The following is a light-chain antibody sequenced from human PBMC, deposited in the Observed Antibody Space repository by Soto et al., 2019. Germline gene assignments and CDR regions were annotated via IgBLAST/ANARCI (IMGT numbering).Light chain of an antibody. V-gene: IGLV2-14*01. CDR1: SSDIGNYKY. J-gene: IGLJ1*01. CDR2: EVS. CDR3: ASFSNSTFV. Sequence: QPASMSGSPGQSITISCTGSSSDIGNYKYVSWYQQHPGKAPKLIIYEVSNRPSGVSLRFSGSKSANTASLTLSGLQADDEAEYYCASFSNSTFVFGSGTKVTVL.